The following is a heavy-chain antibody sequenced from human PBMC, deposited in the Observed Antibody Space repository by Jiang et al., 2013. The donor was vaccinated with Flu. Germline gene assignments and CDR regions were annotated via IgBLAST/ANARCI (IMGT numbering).Heavy chain of an antibody. Sequence: SGAEVKKPGSSVKVSCKASGGTFSSYAISWVRQAPGQGLEWMGGIIPIFGTANYAQKFQGRVTITADESTSTAYMELSSLRSEDTAVYYCARGRMGAGTAIEKYYFDYWGQGTLVTVSS. CDR3: ARGRMGAGTAIEKYYFDY. D-gene: IGHD1-1*01. J-gene: IGHJ4*02. V-gene: IGHV1-69*01. CDR2: IIPIFGTA. CDR1: GGTFSSYA.